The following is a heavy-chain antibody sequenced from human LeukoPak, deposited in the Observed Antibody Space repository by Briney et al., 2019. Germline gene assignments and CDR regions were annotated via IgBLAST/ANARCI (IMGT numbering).Heavy chain of an antibody. CDR2: INHSGGT. J-gene: IGHJ4*02. Sequence: PSETLSLTCAVYGGSFSGYYWSWIRQPPGKGLEWIGEINHSGGTNYNPSLKSRVTISVDTSKNQFSLKLSSVTAADTAVYYCARAGRYGTFDYWGQGTLVTVSS. D-gene: IGHD4-17*01. V-gene: IGHV4-34*01. CDR3: ARAGRYGTFDY. CDR1: GGSFSGYY.